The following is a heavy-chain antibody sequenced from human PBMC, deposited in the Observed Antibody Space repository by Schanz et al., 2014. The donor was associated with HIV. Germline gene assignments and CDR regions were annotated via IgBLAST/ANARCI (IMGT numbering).Heavy chain of an antibody. CDR3: AKEEQQLGGVGGYHFDY. Sequence: QVQLVESGGGVVQPGRSLRLSCAASGFTFSSYGMHWVGQAPGKGLEWVEVISYDGSNKYFADSVKGRFTISRDISKNTLYLQMNSLRAEDTAVYYCAKEEQQLGGVGGYHFDYWGQGTLVTASS. V-gene: IGHV3-30*18. D-gene: IGHD6-13*01. CDR2: ISYDGSNK. CDR1: GFTFSSYG. J-gene: IGHJ4*02.